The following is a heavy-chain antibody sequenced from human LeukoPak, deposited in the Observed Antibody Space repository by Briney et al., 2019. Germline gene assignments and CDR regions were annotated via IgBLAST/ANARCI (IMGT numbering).Heavy chain of an antibody. CDR2: INPSGGST. J-gene: IGHJ4*02. V-gene: IGHV1-46*01. CDR3: ARLEMTTLSFDY. Sequence: ASVKVSCKASGYTFTSYYMHWVRQAPGQGLEWMGIINPSGGSTSYAQKFQGRVTMTRDMSTSTVYMELSSLRSEDTAVYYCARLEMTTLSFDYWGQGTLVTVSS. D-gene: IGHD5-24*01. CDR1: GYTFTSYY.